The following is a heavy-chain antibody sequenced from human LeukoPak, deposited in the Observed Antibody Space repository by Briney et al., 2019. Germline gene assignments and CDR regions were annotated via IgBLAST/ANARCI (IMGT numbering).Heavy chain of an antibody. CDR3: ARDGGPKLEPVQNYFDY. Sequence: PGGSLRLSCVVSGFTFSSYAMSWVRQAPGKGLEWIGEINHSGSTNYNPSLKSRVTISVDTSKNQFSLKLSSVTAADTAVYYCARDGGPKLEPVQNYFDYWGQGTLVTVSS. D-gene: IGHD1-1*01. J-gene: IGHJ4*02. CDR1: GFTFSSYA. V-gene: IGHV4-34*01. CDR2: INHSGST.